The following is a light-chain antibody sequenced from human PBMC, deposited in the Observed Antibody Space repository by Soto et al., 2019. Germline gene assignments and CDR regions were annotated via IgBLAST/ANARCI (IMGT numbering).Light chain of an antibody. J-gene: IGKJ4*01. CDR3: QQYVTSPLT. CDR1: QSVSSD. V-gene: IGKV3-20*01. CDR2: EAS. Sequence: EIVLTQSPATLSVSPGDRATLSCRASQSVSSDLAWYHQKPGQAPRLLIYEASSRSTGIPDRFSGSASGTDFTLTISRLEPEDFAVYYCQQYVTSPLTFGGGTKVDIK.